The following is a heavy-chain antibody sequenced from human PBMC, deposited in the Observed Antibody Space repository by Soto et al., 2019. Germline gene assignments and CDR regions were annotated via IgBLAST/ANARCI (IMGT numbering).Heavy chain of an antibody. CDR2: IYYSGST. D-gene: IGHD2-2*01. CDR1: GGSISSGGYY. Sequence: SETLSLTCTVSGGSISSGGYYWSWIRQHPGKGLEWIGYIYYSGSTYYNPSLKSRVTISVDTSKNQFSLKLSSVTAADTAVYYVARAQLPSYYFDYWGQGTLVTVSS. V-gene: IGHV4-31*03. CDR3: ARAQLPSYYFDY. J-gene: IGHJ4*02.